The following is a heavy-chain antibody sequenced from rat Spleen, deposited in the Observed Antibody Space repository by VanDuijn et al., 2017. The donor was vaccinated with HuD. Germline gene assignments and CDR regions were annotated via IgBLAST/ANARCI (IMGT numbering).Heavy chain of an antibody. CDR1: GFTFSDYN. Sequence: EVQLVESGGGLVQPGRSLKLSCAASGFTFSDYNMAWVRQAPKKGLEWVASITPGGDNSYYRDSVKGRFSISRDNAKSTLYLQMDSLRSEDTATYYCTRNYKDWGQGVTVTVSS. CDR3: TRNYKD. V-gene: IGHV5-25*01. CDR2: ITPGGDNS. J-gene: IGHJ2*01. D-gene: IGHD1-8*01.